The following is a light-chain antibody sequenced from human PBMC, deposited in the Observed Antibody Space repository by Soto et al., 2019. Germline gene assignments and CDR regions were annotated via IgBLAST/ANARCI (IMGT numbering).Light chain of an antibody. Sequence: QSALTQPASVSGSPGQSIAIACTGTSSDVGGYDYVSWYQQHPDKAPKLMIYEVTKRPSGVSNRFSGSKSGNTASLTISGLQPEDEADYYCSSHTSGSTRVFGSGTKPTVL. CDR1: SSDVGGYDY. V-gene: IGLV2-14*01. CDR3: SSHTSGSTRV. CDR2: EVT. J-gene: IGLJ1*01.